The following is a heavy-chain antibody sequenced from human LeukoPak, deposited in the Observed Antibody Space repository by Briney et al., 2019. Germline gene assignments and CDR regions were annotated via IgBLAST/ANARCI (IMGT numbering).Heavy chain of an antibody. J-gene: IGHJ3*02. Sequence: SETLSLTCTVSGGSISSGSYYWSWIRQPAGKGLVWIGRIYTSGSTNYNPSLKSRVTISVDTSKNQFSLKLSSVTAADTAVYYCATFMVRGVDGSDAFDIWGQGTMVTVSS. CDR2: IYTSGST. CDR3: ATFMVRGVDGSDAFDI. V-gene: IGHV4-61*02. CDR1: GGSISSGSYY. D-gene: IGHD3-10*01.